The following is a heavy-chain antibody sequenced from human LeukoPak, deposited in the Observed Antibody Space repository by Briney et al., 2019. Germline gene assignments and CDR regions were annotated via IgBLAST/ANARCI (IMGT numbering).Heavy chain of an antibody. CDR2: IKQDGSEK. Sequence: GGSLRLSCAASGFTFSSYWMSWVRQAPGKGLEGVADIKQDGSEKYYVDSVKGGFTISRDNAKNSLYLQMNSLRAEDTAVYYCARDTNVEFVEWAPLFDYWGQGTLVTVSS. CDR3: ARDTNVEFVEWAPLFDY. V-gene: IGHV3-7*01. J-gene: IGHJ4*02. CDR1: GFTFSSYW. D-gene: IGHD1-26*01.